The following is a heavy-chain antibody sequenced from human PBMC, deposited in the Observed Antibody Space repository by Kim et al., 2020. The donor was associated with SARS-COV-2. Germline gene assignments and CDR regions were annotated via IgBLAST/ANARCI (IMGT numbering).Heavy chain of an antibody. D-gene: IGHD3-22*01. Sequence: ASVKVSCKVSGYTLTELSMHWVRQAPGKGLEWMGGFDPEDGETIYAQKFQGRVTMTEDTSTDTAYMELSSLRSEDTAVYYCATDKPLYLYYYDSSGYFAFDIWGQGTMVTVSS. J-gene: IGHJ3*02. CDR1: GYTLTELS. V-gene: IGHV1-24*01. CDR3: ATDKPLYLYYYDSSGYFAFDI. CDR2: FDPEDGET.